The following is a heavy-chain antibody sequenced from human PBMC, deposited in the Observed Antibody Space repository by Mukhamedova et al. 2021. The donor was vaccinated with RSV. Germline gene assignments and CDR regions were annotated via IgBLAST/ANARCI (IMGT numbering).Heavy chain of an antibody. CDR3: AREGTSGSYSLFYRYGSDV. V-gene: IGHV3-23*01. CDR2: INGSGDDT. J-gene: IGHJ6*02. D-gene: IGHD3-10*01. Sequence: GINGSGDDTHYADSVKGRFIVSRDRSQNTLYLYMDSLRAEDTAIYYCAREGTSGSYSLFYRYGSDVWGQGTRVTVSS.